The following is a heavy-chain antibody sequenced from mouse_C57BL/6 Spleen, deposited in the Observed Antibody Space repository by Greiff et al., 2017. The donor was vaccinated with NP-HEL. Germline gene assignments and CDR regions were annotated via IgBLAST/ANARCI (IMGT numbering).Heavy chain of an antibody. CDR3: ARGGKSHYFDY. CDR1: GYTFTSYW. V-gene: IGHV1-50*01. CDR2: IDPSDSYT. Sequence: QVQLQQPGAELVKPGASVKLSCTASGYTFTSYWMQWVHQRPGQGLEWIGEIDPSDSYTNYTQKFKGKATLTVDTSSSTAYMQLSSLTSEDSAVYYCARGGKSHYFDYWGQGTTLTVSS. J-gene: IGHJ2*01.